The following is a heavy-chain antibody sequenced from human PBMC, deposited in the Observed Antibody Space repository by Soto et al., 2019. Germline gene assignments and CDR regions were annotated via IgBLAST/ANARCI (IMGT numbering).Heavy chain of an antibody. CDR3: VKVKTWTYLDY. CDR2: ISGSGGTT. D-gene: IGHD5-12*01. V-gene: IGHV3-23*01. CDR1: GFTFGSYA. J-gene: IGHJ4*02. Sequence: EVQLLESGGGLVQPGGSLRLSCSASGFTFGSYAMSWVRQAPGKGLEWVSAISGSGGTTYYADSVKGRFTLSRDNSKNTLYLQMNSLRAEDTALYYCVKVKTWTYLDYWGQGTLVTVSS.